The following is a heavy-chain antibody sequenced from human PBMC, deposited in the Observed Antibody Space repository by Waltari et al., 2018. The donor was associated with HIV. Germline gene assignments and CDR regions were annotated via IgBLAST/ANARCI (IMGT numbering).Heavy chain of an antibody. CDR1: GGSVTNYY. CDR3: ARHSGSMGGAFDV. CDR2: LYHSGST. V-gene: IGHV4-59*08. J-gene: IGHJ3*01. Sequence: QLQLQESGPGLAKPSETLSLPCTVPGGSVTNYYWSWIRQPPGKGLEWIGYLYHSGSTNYNPSLKSRVTTSVDTSKNRFSLNLTSVTAADTAVYYCARHSGSMGGAFDVWGQGTMVTVSS. D-gene: IGHD3-10*01.